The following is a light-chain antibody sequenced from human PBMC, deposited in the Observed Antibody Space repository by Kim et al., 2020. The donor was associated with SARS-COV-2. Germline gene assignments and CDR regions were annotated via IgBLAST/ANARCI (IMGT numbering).Light chain of an antibody. Sequence: EIVMTQSPATLSVSPGERATLSCRASQSVSSNLAWYQQKPGQAPRLLIYGASTRATGIPARFSGSGSGTEFTLTISSLQSEDFADYYCQQYNNGPWTFGQGTKVDIK. J-gene: IGKJ1*01. V-gene: IGKV3-15*01. CDR1: QSVSSN. CDR2: GAS. CDR3: QQYNNGPWT.